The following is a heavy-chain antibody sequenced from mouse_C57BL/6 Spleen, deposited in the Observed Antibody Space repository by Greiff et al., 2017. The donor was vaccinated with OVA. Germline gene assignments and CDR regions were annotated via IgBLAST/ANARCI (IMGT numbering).Heavy chain of an antibody. CDR1: GFTFSDYY. D-gene: IGHD2-4*01. CDR3: ARGLRRGYAMDY. J-gene: IGHJ4*01. Sequence: EVKLMESGGGLVQPGGSLKLSCAASGFTFSDYYMYWVRQTPEKRLEWVAYISNGGGSTYYPDTVKGRFTISRDNAKNTLYLQMSRLKSEDTAMYYCARGLRRGYAMDYWGQGTSVTVSS. V-gene: IGHV5-12*01. CDR2: ISNGGGST.